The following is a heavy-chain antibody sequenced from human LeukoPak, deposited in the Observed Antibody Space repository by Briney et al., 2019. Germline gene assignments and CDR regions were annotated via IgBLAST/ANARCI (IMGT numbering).Heavy chain of an antibody. CDR3: AREYYDSSGYYQGGDYYFDY. Sequence: SETLSLTCNVSGASINSYYWNWIRQSPGKGLEWLGNIHYRGTTNYNPSLKSRVTLSLDTSKSQFALKLSSVTAADTAVYYCAREYYDSSGYYQGGDYYFDYWGQGTLVTVSS. CDR1: GASINSYY. V-gene: IGHV4-59*12. J-gene: IGHJ4*02. CDR2: IHYRGTT. D-gene: IGHD3-22*01.